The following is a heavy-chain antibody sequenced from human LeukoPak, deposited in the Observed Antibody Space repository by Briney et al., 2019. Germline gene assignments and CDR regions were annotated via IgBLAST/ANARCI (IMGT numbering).Heavy chain of an antibody. J-gene: IGHJ4*02. CDR2: ISGSGQNT. CDR3: ARDNEEFDY. D-gene: IGHD2-8*01. CDR1: GFTFNKYA. Sequence: HPGGSLRLSCAASGFTFNKYAMTWVRQAPGKGLEWVSVISGSGQNTYYADSVKGRFTISRDNAKNSLYLQMNSLRAEDTAVYYCARDNEEFDYWGQGTLVTVSS. V-gene: IGHV3-23*01.